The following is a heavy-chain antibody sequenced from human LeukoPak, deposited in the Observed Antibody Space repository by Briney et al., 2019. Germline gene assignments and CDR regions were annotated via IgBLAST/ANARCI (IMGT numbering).Heavy chain of an antibody. CDR2: IYTTGST. Sequence: SETLSLTCTVSGGSMTYDYWSWIRQTPGMRLEWLGYIYTTGSTRYNPSLKSRVTISLDTPKNQFSLRLRSVTAADTAVYYCARHFRRDYSASGASQYYHYIDVWGKGTTVTVSS. J-gene: IGHJ6*03. D-gene: IGHD3-10*01. V-gene: IGHV4-59*08. CDR3: ARHFRRDYSASGASQYYHYIDV. CDR1: GGSMTYDY.